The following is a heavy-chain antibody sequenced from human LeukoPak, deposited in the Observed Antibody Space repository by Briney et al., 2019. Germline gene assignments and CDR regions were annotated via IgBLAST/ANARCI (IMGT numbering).Heavy chain of an antibody. Sequence: PGESLRLSCAASGFTFSDYSMNWVRQAPGKGLEWVSSISSSSSYIFYADSVRGRFSISRDNAKNTLYLQMNSLRVEDTAVYYCAKDYYGSGSREFDYWGQGTLVTVSS. CDR1: GFTFSDYS. J-gene: IGHJ4*02. D-gene: IGHD3-10*01. CDR3: AKDYYGSGSREFDY. V-gene: IGHV3-21*04. CDR2: ISSSSSYI.